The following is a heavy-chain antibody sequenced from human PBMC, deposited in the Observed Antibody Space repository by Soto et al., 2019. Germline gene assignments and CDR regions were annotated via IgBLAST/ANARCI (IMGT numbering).Heavy chain of an antibody. J-gene: IGHJ6*02. V-gene: IGHV4-31*03. Sequence: SETLSLTCTVSGGSISSGGYYWSWIRQHPGKGLEWIGYIYYSGSTYYNPSLKSRVTISVDTSKNQFSLKLSSVTAADTAVYYCARDGDRKTTVTSDYYYGMDVWGQGTTVTV. CDR1: GGSISSGGYY. D-gene: IGHD4-17*01. CDR2: IYYSGST. CDR3: ARDGDRKTTVTSDYYYGMDV.